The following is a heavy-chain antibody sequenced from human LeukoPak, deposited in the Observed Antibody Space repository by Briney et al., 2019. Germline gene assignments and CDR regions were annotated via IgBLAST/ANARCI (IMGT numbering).Heavy chain of an antibody. D-gene: IGHD2-8*01. V-gene: IGHV3-23*01. Sequence: GGPLRLSCAASGFTFSSYAMSWVRQAPGKGLEWVSAISGSGGSTYYADSVKGRFTISRDNSKNTLYLQMNSLRAEDTAVYYCAKDQGVSGSQPDYWGEGTLVTVSS. CDR1: GFTFSSYA. J-gene: IGHJ4*02. CDR3: AKDQGVSGSQPDY. CDR2: ISGSGGST.